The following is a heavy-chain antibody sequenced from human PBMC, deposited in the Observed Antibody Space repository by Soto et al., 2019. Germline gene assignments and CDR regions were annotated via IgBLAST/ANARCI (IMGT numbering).Heavy chain of an antibody. J-gene: IGHJ3*02. D-gene: IGHD6-19*01. CDR3: ASKSSSGWSPPSDPASDAFDI. V-gene: IGHV1-69*13. CDR2: IIPIFGTA. Sequence: SVKVSCKASGGTFSSYAISWVRQAPGQGLEWMGGIIPIFGTANYAQKFQGRVTITADESTSTSYMDLSSLRSEDTAVYYCASKSSSGWSPPSDPASDAFDIWGQGTMVTVSS. CDR1: GGTFSSYA.